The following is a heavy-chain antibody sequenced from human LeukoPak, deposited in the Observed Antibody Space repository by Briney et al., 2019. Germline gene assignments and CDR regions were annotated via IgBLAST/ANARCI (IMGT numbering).Heavy chain of an antibody. D-gene: IGHD3-10*01. CDR1: GFTFSNYW. CDR3: ARNFYHGFDD. V-gene: IGHV3-7*04. Sequence: GVSLRLSCAASGFTFSNYWMTWVRQAPGKGLEWVANIKQDGSDKYYVASVKGRFTISRDNAKNSLYLQMNTLRAEDTAVYYCARNFYHGFDDWGQGSLVTVSS. J-gene: IGHJ4*02. CDR2: IKQDGSDK.